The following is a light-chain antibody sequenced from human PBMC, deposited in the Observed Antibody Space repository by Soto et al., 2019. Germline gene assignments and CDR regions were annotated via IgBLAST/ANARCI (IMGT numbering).Light chain of an antibody. J-gene: IGLJ1*01. CDR2: EVS. V-gene: IGLV2-14*01. Sequence: QSVLTRPACVSVSPGQSITISCTGTSSDVGGYNYVSWYQQHPGKAPKLMIYEVSNRPSGVSNRFSGSKSGNTASLTISGLQAEDEADYYCSSYTSSSTLYVFGTGTKVTVL. CDR1: SSDVGGYNY. CDR3: SSYTSSSTLYV.